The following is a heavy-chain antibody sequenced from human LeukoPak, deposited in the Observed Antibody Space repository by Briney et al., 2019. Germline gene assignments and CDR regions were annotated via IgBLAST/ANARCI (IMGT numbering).Heavy chain of an antibody. CDR3: ARDRASGIVDY. V-gene: IGHV1-18*01. CDR2: ISPYNGNT. J-gene: IGHJ4*02. Sequence: WMGWISPYNGNTNYAQKLQGTVTMTTDTSTSTAYMELRSLRSDDTAVYYCARDRASGIVDYWGQGTLVTVSS. D-gene: IGHD6-13*01.